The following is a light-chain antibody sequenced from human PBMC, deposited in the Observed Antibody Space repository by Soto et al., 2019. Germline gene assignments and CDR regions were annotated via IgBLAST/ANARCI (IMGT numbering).Light chain of an antibody. CDR3: QQYNNWWT. J-gene: IGKJ1*01. CDR1: QSVSSN. Sequence: EIVMTQSPATLSVSPGERATLSCRASQSVSSNLAWYQQKHGQAPRLLIYGASTRATGIPARFSGSGSGTEFTLTNSCLQAEDFAVYYCQQYNNWWTFGQGTKVEIK. V-gene: IGKV3-15*01. CDR2: GAS.